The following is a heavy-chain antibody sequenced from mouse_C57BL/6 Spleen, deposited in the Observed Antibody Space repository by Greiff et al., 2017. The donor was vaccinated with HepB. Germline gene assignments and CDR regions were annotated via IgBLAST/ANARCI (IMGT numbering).Heavy chain of an antibody. Sequence: EVQLQQSGPELVKPGASVKISCKASGYTFTDYYMNWVKQSHGKSLEWIGDINPNNGGTSYNQKFKGKATLTADKSSSTAYMELRSLTSEDSAVYYCAREDSTNGGAMDYWGQGTSVTVSS. V-gene: IGHV1-26*01. CDR2: INPNNGGT. D-gene: IGHD2-5*01. CDR3: AREDSTNGGAMDY. J-gene: IGHJ4*01. CDR1: GYTFTDYY.